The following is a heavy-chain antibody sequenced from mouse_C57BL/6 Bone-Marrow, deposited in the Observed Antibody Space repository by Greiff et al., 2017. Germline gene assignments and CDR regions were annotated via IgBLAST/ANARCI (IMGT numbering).Heavy chain of an antibody. D-gene: IGHD1-1*01. CDR1: GYKFTYYY. CDR3: ARYYYGGSWYFDV. Sequence: EVQLQQSGPELVKPGASVKISCKASGYKFTYYYMNWVKQSHGKSLEWIGDINPNNGGSSYNQKFRGKATLTVDKSSRTAYMELRSLTAEDSAVYYGARYYYGGSWYFDVWGTGTTVTVSS. J-gene: IGHJ1*03. CDR2: INPNNGGS. V-gene: IGHV1-26*01.